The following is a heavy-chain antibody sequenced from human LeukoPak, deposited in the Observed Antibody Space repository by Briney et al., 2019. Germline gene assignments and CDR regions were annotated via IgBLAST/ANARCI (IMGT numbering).Heavy chain of an antibody. Sequence: PGGSLRLSCTVSGFTVSSNSWSWVRQAPGKGLEWVSVIYSGGSTYYADSVKGRFTISRDNSKNTLYLQMNSLRAEDTAVYYCARDLYRVVVVPHYFDYWGQGTLVTVSS. D-gene: IGHD3-22*01. CDR1: GFTVSSNS. V-gene: IGHV3-66*01. CDR3: ARDLYRVVVVPHYFDY. CDR2: IYSGGST. J-gene: IGHJ4*02.